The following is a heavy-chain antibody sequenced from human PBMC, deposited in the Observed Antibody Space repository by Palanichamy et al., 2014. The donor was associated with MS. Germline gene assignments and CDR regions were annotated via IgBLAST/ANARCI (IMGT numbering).Heavy chain of an antibody. CDR2: IKSETDGGTT. Sequence: EVQLVESGGTLVQPGGSLRLSCVTSGFTFAKAWMNWVRRAPGKGLEWVGRIKSETDGGTTVHATPVKGRFTISRDDSEKTLYLQMNSLKTEDTAVYYCTTGGWELTYLDAFDIWGQGTKVTVSS. V-gene: IGHV3-15*02. J-gene: IGHJ3*02. CDR1: GFTFAKAW. D-gene: IGHD3-10*01. CDR3: TTGGWELTYLDAFDI.